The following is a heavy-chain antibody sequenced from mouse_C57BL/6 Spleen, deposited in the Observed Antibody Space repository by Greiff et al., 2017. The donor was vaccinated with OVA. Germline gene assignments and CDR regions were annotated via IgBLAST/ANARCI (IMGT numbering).Heavy chain of an antibody. Sequence: DVKLVESGGGLVKPGGSLKLSCAASGFTFSSYAMSWVRQTPEKRLEWVATISDGGSYTYYPDNVKGRFTISRDNAKNNLYLQMSHLKSEDTAMYYCARDQTVYFDYWGQGTTLTVSS. V-gene: IGHV5-4*01. CDR3: ARDQTVYFDY. D-gene: IGHD4-1*01. CDR2: ISDGGSYT. J-gene: IGHJ2*01. CDR1: GFTFSSYA.